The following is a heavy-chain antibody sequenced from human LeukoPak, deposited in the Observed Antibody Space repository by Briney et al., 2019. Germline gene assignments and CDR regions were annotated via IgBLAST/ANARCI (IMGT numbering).Heavy chain of an antibody. CDR2: IDPSDSYT. J-gene: IGHJ3*02. V-gene: IGHV5-10-1*01. D-gene: IGHD6-13*01. CDR3: ARQGSSWVDAFDI. Sequence: GESLKISCKGSGYSFTSYWISWVRQMPGKGLEWMGRIDPSDSYTNYSPSFQGHVTISADKSISTAYLQWSSLKASDTAMYYCARQGSSWVDAFDIWGQGTMVTVSS. CDR1: GYSFTSYW.